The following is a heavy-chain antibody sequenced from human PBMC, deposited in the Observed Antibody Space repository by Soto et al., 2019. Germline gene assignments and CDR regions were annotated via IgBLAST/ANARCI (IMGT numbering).Heavy chain of an antibody. V-gene: IGHV3-23*01. CDR3: AKGKGVGATPDGATS. Sequence: EVQVLESGGGLVQPGGSLRLSCAASGFTFSRYGMNWVRQAPGKGLEWVSGIRSDGDTTYNTDSVKGHFTVSRDPSKNTVYLQTNRLRAEETAIYYCAKGKGVGATPDGATSWGQGTLVTVSS. J-gene: IGHJ5*02. D-gene: IGHD3-3*01. CDR1: GFTFSRYG. CDR2: IRSDGDTT.